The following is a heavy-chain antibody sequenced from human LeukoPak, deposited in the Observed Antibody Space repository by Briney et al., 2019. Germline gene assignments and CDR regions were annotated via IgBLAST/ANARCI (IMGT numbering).Heavy chain of an antibody. CDR1: GYSISSGYY. V-gene: IGHV4-38-2*01. J-gene: IGHJ4*02. CDR2: IYYSGST. CDR3: AIYQLLYNRDY. Sequence: SETLSLTCAVSGYSISSGYYWGWIRQPPGKGLEWIGYIYYSGSTYYNPSLKSRVTISVDTSKNQFSLKLSSVTAADTAVYYCAIYQLLYNRDYWGQGTLVTVSS. D-gene: IGHD2-2*02.